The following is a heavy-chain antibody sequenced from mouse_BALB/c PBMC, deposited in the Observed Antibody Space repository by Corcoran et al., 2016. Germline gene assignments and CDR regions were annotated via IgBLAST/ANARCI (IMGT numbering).Heavy chain of an antibody. V-gene: IGHV1-18*01. CDR2: INPYNGGT. CDR1: GYSFTGYT. J-gene: IGHJ3*01. Sequence: EVQLQQSGPELVKPGASMKISCKASGYSFTGYTMNWVKQSHGKNLEWIGLINPYNGGTGYNQKFKSKATLTVDNSSSTAYMELRSLTSEDSAVYYCASRGYGSSYGAYWGQGTLVTVSA. CDR3: ASRGYGSSYGAY. D-gene: IGHD1-1*01.